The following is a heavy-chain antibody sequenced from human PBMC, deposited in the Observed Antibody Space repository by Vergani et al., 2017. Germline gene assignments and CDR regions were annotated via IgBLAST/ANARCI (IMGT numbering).Heavy chain of an antibody. J-gene: IGHJ4*02. CDR1: GGSFSGYY. CDR2: INHSGST. D-gene: IGHD3-10*01. CDR3: AGGRWIHYYGSGSTLDY. V-gene: IGHV4-34*01. Sequence: QVQLQQWGAGLLKPSETLSLTCAVYGGSFSGYYWSWIRQPPGKGLEWIGEINHSGSTNYNPSLKSRVTISVDTSKNQFSLKLSSVTAADTAVYYCAGGRWIHYYGSGSTLDYWGQGTLVTVSS.